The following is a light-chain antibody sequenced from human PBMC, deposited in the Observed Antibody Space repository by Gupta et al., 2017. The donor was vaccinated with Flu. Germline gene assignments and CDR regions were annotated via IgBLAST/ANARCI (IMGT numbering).Light chain of an antibody. CDR1: QSVLYSSNNKNS. CDR3: QQYYSTHH. Sequence: DIVMTQSPDSLAVSLGERATINCKSSQSVLYSSNNKNSLAWYQQKPGQPPKLLIYWASTRESGVPDRFSGRGSGTDFTLTISSLQAEDVAVYYCQQYYSTHHFGQWTKLEIK. V-gene: IGKV4-1*01. J-gene: IGKJ2*01. CDR2: WAS.